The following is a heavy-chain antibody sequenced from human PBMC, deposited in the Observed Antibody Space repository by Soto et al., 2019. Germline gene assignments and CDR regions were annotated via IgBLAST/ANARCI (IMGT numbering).Heavy chain of an antibody. CDR3: EKVVSCGHLDY. J-gene: IGHJ4*02. CDR1: GVSINNYY. D-gene: IGHD6-25*01. CDR2: IYYTGST. Sequence: SETLSLTCTVSGVSINNYYWTWIRQPPGKRLEWIGAIYYTGSTTYNPSLRSRVTFSVDTSKNQFSLSLTSVTAADTAVYFCEKVVSCGHLDYWGQGTLVTVYS. V-gene: IGHV4-59*01.